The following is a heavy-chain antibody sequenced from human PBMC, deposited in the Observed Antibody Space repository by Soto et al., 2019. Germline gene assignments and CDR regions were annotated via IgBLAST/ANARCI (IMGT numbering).Heavy chain of an antibody. CDR1: GVIFSTYA. CDR3: AKEDDYGDYEHDAFDM. Sequence: XGSLRLSCATSGVIFSTYAISWVRQAPGKGLEWVSTISANGGDTYYGDSVKGRFTVSRDGYRNTVHLQMNSLRAEDTAVYYCAKEDDYGDYEHDAFDMWGPGTLVTVSS. J-gene: IGHJ3*02. CDR2: ISANGGDT. V-gene: IGHV3-23*01. D-gene: IGHD4-17*01.